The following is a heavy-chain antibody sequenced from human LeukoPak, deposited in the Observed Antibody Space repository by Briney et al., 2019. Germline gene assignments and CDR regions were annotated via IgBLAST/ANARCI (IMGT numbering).Heavy chain of an antibody. CDR3: ARGPTVTFNYHYGMDV. V-gene: IGHV3-72*01. D-gene: IGHD4-17*01. J-gene: IGHJ6*02. CDR2: TRTKAKDYTT. Sequence: GSLRLSCATSGFTFSDHYMDWVRQARGKGLEWVARTRTKAKDYTTEYAASVKGRFTVSRDESMHSLYLQMNSLKTEDTAVYYCARGPTVTFNYHYGMDVWGQGTTVTVSS. CDR1: GFTFSDHY.